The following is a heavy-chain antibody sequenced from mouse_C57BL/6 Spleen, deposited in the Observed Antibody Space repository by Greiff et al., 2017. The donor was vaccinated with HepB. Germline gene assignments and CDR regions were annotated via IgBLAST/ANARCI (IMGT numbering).Heavy chain of an antibody. V-gene: IGHV1-26*01. CDR1: GYTFTDYY. J-gene: IGHJ4*01. CDR2: INPNNGGT. CDR3: ARSLHYYAMDY. Sequence: EVQLQQSGPELVKPGASVKISCKASGYTFTDYYMNWVKQSHGKSLEWIGDINPNNGGTSYNQKFKGKATLTVDKSSSTAYMELRSLTSEDSAVYYCARSLHYYAMDYWGQGTSVTVSS.